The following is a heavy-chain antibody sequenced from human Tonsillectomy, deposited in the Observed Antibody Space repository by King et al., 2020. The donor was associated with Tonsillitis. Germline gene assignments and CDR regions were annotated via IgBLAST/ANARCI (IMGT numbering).Heavy chain of an antibody. CDR1: GGSISSGYYY. D-gene: IGHD3-22*01. CDR2: IFYSGST. J-gene: IGHJ6*02. V-gene: IGHV4-30-4*01. Sequence: VQLQESGPGLVKPSQTVSLTCTVSGGSISSGYYYWSWIRQPPGKGLEWIGNIFYSGSTYYNPSLKSRVTISVDTSRNQFSLKLSSVTAADSAVYYCVRYFSDRNGIYGMDVWGQGTTVTVSS. CDR3: VRYFSDRNGIYGMDV.